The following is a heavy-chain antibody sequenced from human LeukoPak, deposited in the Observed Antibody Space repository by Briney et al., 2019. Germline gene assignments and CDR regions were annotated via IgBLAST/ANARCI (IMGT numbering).Heavy chain of an antibody. D-gene: IGHD6-13*01. Sequence: PGGSLRLSCAASGFTVSSNYMSWVRQAPGKGLEWVSVIYSGGSTYYADSVKGRFTISRDNSKNTLYLQMSSLRAEDTAVYYCARDLAAAEDYWGQGTLVTVSS. V-gene: IGHV3-66*01. CDR1: GFTVSSNY. CDR3: ARDLAAAEDY. J-gene: IGHJ4*02. CDR2: IYSGGST.